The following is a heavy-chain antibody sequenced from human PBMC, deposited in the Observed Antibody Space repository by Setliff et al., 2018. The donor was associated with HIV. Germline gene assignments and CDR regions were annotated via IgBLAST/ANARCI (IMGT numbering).Heavy chain of an antibody. CDR1: GGPFSGYY. J-gene: IGHJ5*02. CDR3: AKVAVTGYCSTTSCQNWFDP. Sequence: SETLSLTCAVYGGPFSGYYWSWIRQPPGKGLEWIGEINHSGSTNYNPSLKSRVTISLDTSKNQFSLRLISVTAADTAVYYCAKVAVTGYCSTTSCQNWFDPWGQGTLVTAPQ. CDR2: INHSGST. D-gene: IGHD2-2*01. V-gene: IGHV4-34*01.